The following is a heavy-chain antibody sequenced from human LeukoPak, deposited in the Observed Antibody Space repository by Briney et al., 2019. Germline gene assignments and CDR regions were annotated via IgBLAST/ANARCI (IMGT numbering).Heavy chain of an antibody. CDR1: GFTFSSHW. J-gene: IGHJ3*02. CDR2: IKQDGSEE. D-gene: IGHD3-22*01. V-gene: IGHV3-7*01. Sequence: GGSLRLSCAASGFTFSSHWMSWVRQAPGKGLEWVANIKQDGSEEHYVDSVKGRFTISRDNAKNLLYLQINSLRAEDTAVYYCARDRRITMIVVVNGAHDAFDIWGQGTMVTVSS. CDR3: ARDRRITMIVVVNGAHDAFDI.